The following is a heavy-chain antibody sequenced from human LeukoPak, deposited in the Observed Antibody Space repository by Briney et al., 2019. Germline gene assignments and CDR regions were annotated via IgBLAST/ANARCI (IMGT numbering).Heavy chain of an antibody. Sequence: PSETLSLTCTLSGGSISSATYYWSWIRQPAGKGLECIGRIYTGGSTYYNPSLKSRVTISVDTSKNQFSLKLSSVTAADTAVYYCASTIAAAGISLDYWGQGTLVTVSS. V-gene: IGHV4-61*02. J-gene: IGHJ4*02. CDR1: GGSISSATYY. CDR2: IYTGGST. D-gene: IGHD6-13*01. CDR3: ASTIAAAGISLDY.